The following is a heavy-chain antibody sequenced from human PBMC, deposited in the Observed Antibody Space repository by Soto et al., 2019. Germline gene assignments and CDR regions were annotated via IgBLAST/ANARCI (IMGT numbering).Heavy chain of an antibody. V-gene: IGHV3-30-3*01. Sequence: PGGSLRLSCAASGFTFSSFAMHWVRQAPGKGLEWVAVISYDGSNKYYADSVKGRFTISRDNSKNTLYLQMNSLRAEDTAVYYCARAYEGDYFDSWGQGT. CDR1: GFTFSSFA. J-gene: IGHJ4*02. CDR2: ISYDGSNK. CDR3: ARAYEGDYFDS. D-gene: IGHD3-16*01.